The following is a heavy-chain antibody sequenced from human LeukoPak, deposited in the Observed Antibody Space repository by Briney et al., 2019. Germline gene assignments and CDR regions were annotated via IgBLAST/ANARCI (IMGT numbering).Heavy chain of an antibody. J-gene: IGHJ4*02. Sequence: GGSLRLSCAASGFTFSSYAMSWVRQAPGKGLEWVSAISGSGGSTYYADSVKGRFPISRDNSKNTLYLQMNSLRAEDTAVYYCAKDSVYYYDSSGSNFDYWGQGTLVTVSS. CDR1: GFTFSSYA. CDR3: AKDSVYYYDSSGSNFDY. CDR2: ISGSGGST. V-gene: IGHV3-23*01. D-gene: IGHD3-22*01.